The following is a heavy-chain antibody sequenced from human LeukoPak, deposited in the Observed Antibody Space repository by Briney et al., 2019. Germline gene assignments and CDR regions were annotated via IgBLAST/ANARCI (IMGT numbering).Heavy chain of an antibody. CDR2: TYPGDSDT. CDR3: ARHIGSSGYVDY. J-gene: IGHJ4*02. V-gene: IGHV5-51*01. D-gene: IGHD3-22*01. Sequence: GKSLQISCMGSGYRFTSYWIGWVRQMPGKGLEWMGITYPGDSDTRYSPSFQGQVTISADKSISTAYLQWSSLKASDTAMYYCARHIGSSGYVDYWGQGTLVTVSS. CDR1: GYRFTSYW.